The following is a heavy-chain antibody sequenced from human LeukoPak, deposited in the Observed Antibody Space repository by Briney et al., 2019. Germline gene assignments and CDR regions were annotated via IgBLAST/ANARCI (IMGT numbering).Heavy chain of an antibody. CDR3: AKGWDYSGSQGYFDY. CDR2: ISGSGGNT. V-gene: IGHV3-23*01. CDR1: GFTFSSYA. Sequence: QSGGSLRLSCAASGFTFSSYAMNWVRQAPGKGLEWVSAISGSGGNTYYAASVKGRFTISRDNSKNTLYLQMNSLRAEDTAVYYCAKGWDYSGSQGYFDYWGQGTLVTVSS. J-gene: IGHJ4*02. D-gene: IGHD1-26*01.